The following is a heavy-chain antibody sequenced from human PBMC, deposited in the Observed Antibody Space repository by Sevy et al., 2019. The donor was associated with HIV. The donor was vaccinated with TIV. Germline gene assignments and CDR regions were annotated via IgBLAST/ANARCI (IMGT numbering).Heavy chain of an antibody. D-gene: IGHD3-22*01. J-gene: IGHJ3*02. Sequence: GESLKISCKGSGYXFTSYWIGXXRQMPXXGLEWXXXIYPXDSDTRXSPSFQGQVTISADKSISTAYLQWSSLKASDXXMYYCARDRDYXDSSGYIPTHAFDIWGQGTMVTVSS. CDR1: GYXFTSYW. CDR3: ARDRDYXDSSGYIPTHAFDI. V-gene: IGHV5-51*01. CDR2: IYPXDSDT.